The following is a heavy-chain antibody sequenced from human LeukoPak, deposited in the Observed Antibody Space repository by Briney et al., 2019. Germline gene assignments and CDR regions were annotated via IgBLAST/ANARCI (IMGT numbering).Heavy chain of an antibody. J-gene: IGHJ4*02. CDR3: ARGRRGWLIDY. V-gene: IGHV4-34*01. Sequence: PPETLSLTCAVYGGSFSGYYWSWIRQPPGKGLEWIGEINHSGSTNYNPSLKSRVTISVDTSKNQFSLKLSSVTAADTAVYYCARGRRGWLIDYWGQGTLVTVSS. CDR1: GGSFSGYY. CDR2: INHSGST. D-gene: IGHD6-19*01.